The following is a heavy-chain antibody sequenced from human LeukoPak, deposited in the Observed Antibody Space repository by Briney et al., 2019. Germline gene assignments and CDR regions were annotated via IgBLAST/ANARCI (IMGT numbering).Heavy chain of an antibody. CDR2: INHSGST. CDR3: ARLMSSGAAWGRILWDYYMDV. J-gene: IGHJ6*03. CDR1: GGSISSGSYY. D-gene: IGHD3-10*01. Sequence: SQTLSLTCTVSGGSISSGSYYWSWIRQPPGKGLEWIGEINHSGSTNYNPSLKSRVTMSVDTSKNQFSLKLSSVTAADTAVYYCARLMSSGAAWGRILWDYYMDVWGKGTTVTISS. V-gene: IGHV4-39*07.